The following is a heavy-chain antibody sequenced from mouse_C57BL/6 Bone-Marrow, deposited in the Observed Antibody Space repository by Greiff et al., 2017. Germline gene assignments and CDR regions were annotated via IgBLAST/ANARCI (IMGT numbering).Heavy chain of an antibody. D-gene: IGHD4-1*01. J-gene: IGHJ2*01. V-gene: IGHV10-1*01. CDR3: VRRATGDY. CDR1: GFSFNTYA. Sequence: EVQRVESGGGLVQPKGSLKLSCAASGFSFNTYAMNWVRQAPGKGLEWVARIRSKSNNYATYYADSVKDRFTNSRDDSDSRLYLQMNNLTTEDTAVYYCVRRATGDYWGQGTTLTVSS. CDR2: IRSKSNNYAT.